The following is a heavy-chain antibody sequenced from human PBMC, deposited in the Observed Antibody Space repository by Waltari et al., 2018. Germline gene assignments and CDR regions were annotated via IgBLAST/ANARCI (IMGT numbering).Heavy chain of an antibody. Sequence: QVQLVESGGGVVQPGRSLSLSCAASGFTFSSYAMHWVRPAPGKGLEWVAVISYDGSNKYYADSVKGRFTISRDNSKNTLYLQMNSLRAEDTAVYYCARDGQDGYNFDWFDPWGQGTLVTVSS. CDR2: ISYDGSNK. V-gene: IGHV3-30-3*01. D-gene: IGHD5-12*01. CDR1: GFTFSSYA. CDR3: ARDGQDGYNFDWFDP. J-gene: IGHJ5*02.